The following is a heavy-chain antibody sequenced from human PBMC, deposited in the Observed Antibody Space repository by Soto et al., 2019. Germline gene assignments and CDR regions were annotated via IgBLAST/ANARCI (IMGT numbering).Heavy chain of an antibody. CDR1: GFNVNRDY. V-gene: IGHV3-53*01. J-gene: IGHJ4*02. Sequence: GGSLRLSCAASGFNVNRDYMNWVRQTPGKGLEWVASIYSGETTYYADSVRGRFTISSDKPKNTLYFQLSSLRIEDTAVYYCTRDGRGLGRLSLFEYWGQGVLVTVSS. CDR3: TRDGRGLGRLSLFEY. CDR2: IYSGETT. D-gene: IGHD2-21*02.